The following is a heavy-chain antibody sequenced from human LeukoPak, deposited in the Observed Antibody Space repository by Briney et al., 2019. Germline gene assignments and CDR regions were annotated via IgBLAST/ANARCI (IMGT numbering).Heavy chain of an antibody. CDR1: GFTFTNAW. V-gene: IGHV3-23*01. D-gene: IGHD3-22*01. CDR3: AKDHGNYYDSSGYYRD. CDR2: ISGSGGST. Sequence: GGSLRLSCAASGFTFTNAWMHWVRQAPGKGLEWVSAISGSGGSTYYADSVKGRFTISRDNSKNTLYLQMNSLRAEDTAVYYCAKDHGNYYDSSGYYRDWGQGTLVTVSS. J-gene: IGHJ4*02.